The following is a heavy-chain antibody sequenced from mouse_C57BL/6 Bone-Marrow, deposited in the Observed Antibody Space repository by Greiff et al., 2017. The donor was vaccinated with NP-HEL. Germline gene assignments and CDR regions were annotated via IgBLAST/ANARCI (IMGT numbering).Heavy chain of an antibody. CDR3: TPFYGLWYFDV. CDR2: IDPEDGDT. CDR1: GFNIKDYY. J-gene: IGHJ1*03. Sequence: VQLQQSGAELVRPGASVKLSCTASGFNIKDYYMHWVKQRPDQGLEWIGRIDPEDGDTEYAPKFQGKATMTADTSSNTAYLQLSSLTSEDTAVYYCTPFYGLWYFDVWGTGTPVTVSS. V-gene: IGHV14-1*01. D-gene: IGHD1-1*01.